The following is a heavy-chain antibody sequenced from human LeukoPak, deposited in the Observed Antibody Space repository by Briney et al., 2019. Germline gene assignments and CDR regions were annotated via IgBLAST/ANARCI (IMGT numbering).Heavy chain of an antibody. CDR3: ARRPVAVAGYYYYHYMDV. Sequence: PGGSLRLSCAASGFTLSSYWLTWVCQAPGKGLERVANIKEDGGDKYYVDSVKGRFIISRDNAKNSVYLQLYSLRAEDTAVYYCARRPVAVAGYYYYHYMDVWGKGTTVTVSS. CDR1: GFTLSSYW. V-gene: IGHV3-7*01. J-gene: IGHJ6*03. CDR2: IKEDGGDK. D-gene: IGHD6-19*01.